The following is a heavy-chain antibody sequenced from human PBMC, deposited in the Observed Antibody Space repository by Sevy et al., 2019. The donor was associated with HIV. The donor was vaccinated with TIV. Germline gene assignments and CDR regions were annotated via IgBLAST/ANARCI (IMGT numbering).Heavy chain of an antibody. J-gene: IGHJ4*02. D-gene: IGHD5-18*01. CDR2: MKHDGSEK. CDR1: GFTFSSYW. Sequence: GGSLRLSCAASGFTFSSYWMIWVRQAPGKGLEWVATMKHDGSEKYYVDSVKGRFTISRDNAKNSLYLQMNSLRAEDTAVYYCVREGVGGYSYSLDCWGQGTLVTVSS. V-gene: IGHV3-7*01. CDR3: VREGVGGYSYSLDC.